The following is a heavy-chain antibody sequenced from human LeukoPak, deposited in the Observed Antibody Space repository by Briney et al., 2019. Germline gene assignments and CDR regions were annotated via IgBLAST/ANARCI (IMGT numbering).Heavy chain of an antibody. Sequence: ASVKVSCTASGGTFSSYAISWVRQAPGQGLEWMGGIIPIFGTANYAQKFQGRVTITTDESTSTAYMELSSLRSEDTAVYYCAANRVVPAAMFDYWGQGTLVTVSS. CDR2: IIPIFGTA. CDR3: AANRVVPAAMFDY. V-gene: IGHV1-69*05. J-gene: IGHJ4*02. D-gene: IGHD2-2*01. CDR1: GGTFSSYA.